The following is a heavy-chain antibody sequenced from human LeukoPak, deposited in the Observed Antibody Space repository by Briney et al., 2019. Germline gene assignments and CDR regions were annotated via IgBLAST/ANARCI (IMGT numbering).Heavy chain of an antibody. CDR3: ATYLPLVDYDFWSGYQHGWNYYYGMDV. J-gene: IGHJ6*02. D-gene: IGHD3-3*01. CDR2: ISYDGSNK. V-gene: IGHV3-30*03. Sequence: GGSLRLSCAASGFTFSSYGMHWVRQAPGKGLEWVAVISYDGSNKYYADSVKGRFTISRDNSKNTLYLQMNSLRAEDTAVYYCATYLPLVDYDFWSGYQHGWNYYYGMDVWGQGTTVTVSS. CDR1: GFTFSSYG.